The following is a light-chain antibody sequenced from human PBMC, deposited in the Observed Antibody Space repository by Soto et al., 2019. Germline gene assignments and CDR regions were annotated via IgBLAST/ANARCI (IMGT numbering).Light chain of an antibody. Sequence: DIQMTQSPSSVSASVGDRVTITCRASQGINSWLAWYQQKPGRAPKLLIYAASILQSGVPSRFSGSGSGTDFTLIITSLQPEDFATYYCHQLNSFPITFGQGTRLEIK. CDR2: AAS. V-gene: IGKV1D-12*01. CDR3: HQLNSFPIT. CDR1: QGINSW. J-gene: IGKJ5*01.